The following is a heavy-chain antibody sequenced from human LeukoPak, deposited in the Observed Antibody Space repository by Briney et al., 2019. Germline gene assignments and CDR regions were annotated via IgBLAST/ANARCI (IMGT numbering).Heavy chain of an antibody. J-gene: IGHJ4*02. V-gene: IGHV3-30*18. Sequence: GGSLRLSCAASGFTFSSYGMHWVRQAPGKGLEWVAVISYDGSNKYYADSVKGRFTISRDNSKNTLYLQMNSLRAEDTAVYYCAKEEYSGSSPAGYWGQGTLVTVSS. D-gene: IGHD1-26*01. CDR2: ISYDGSNK. CDR3: AKEEYSGSSPAGY. CDR1: GFTFSSYG.